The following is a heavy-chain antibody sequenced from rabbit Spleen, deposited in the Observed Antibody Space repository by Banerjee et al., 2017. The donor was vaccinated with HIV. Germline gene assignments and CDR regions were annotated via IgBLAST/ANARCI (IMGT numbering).Heavy chain of an antibody. V-gene: IGHV1S40*01. J-gene: IGHJ3*01. CDR1: GFSFSAGYY. CDR2: IDAGDGDT. Sequence: QSLEESGGDLVKPGASLTLTCTASGFSFSAGYYMCWVRQAPGKGLEWIACIDAGDGDTYYASWVNGRFTISKTSSTVDLKMTSLTASDTATYFCARDVGRSARAADALDLWAKGPWSPS. CDR3: ARDVGRSARAADALDL. D-gene: IGHD5-1*01.